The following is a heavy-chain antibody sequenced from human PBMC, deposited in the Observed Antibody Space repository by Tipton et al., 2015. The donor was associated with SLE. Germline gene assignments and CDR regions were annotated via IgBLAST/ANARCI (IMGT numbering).Heavy chain of an antibody. CDR1: GGSISSHY. V-gene: IGHV4-59*11. D-gene: IGHD3-22*01. J-gene: IGHJ4*02. CDR2: IYYSGST. CDR3: AREADDSSGYYGR. Sequence: TLSLTCTVSGGSISSHYWSWIRQPPGKGLEWIGSIYYSGSTYYNPSLKSRVTISVDTSKNQFSLKLSSVTAADTAVYYCAREADDSSGYYGRWGQGTLVTVSS.